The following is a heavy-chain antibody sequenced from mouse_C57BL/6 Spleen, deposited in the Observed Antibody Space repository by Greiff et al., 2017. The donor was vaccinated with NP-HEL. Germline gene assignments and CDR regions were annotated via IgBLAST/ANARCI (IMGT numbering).Heavy chain of an antibody. J-gene: IGHJ4*01. CDR1: GYTFTSYW. V-gene: IGHV1-61*01. D-gene: IGHD2-1*01. CDR2: IYPSDSET. CDR3: ARLIYSDAMDY. Sequence: QVQLQQPGAELVRPGSSVKLSCKASGYTFTSYWMDWVKQRPGQGLEWIGNIYPSDSETHYNQKFKDKATLTVDKSSSTAYMQLSSLTSEDSAVYYCARLIYSDAMDYWGQGTSVTVSS.